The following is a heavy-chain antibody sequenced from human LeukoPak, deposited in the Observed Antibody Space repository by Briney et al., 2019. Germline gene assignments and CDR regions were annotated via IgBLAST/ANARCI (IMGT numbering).Heavy chain of an antibody. CDR3: ARGDCTTTSCYLFDY. Sequence: TPGGSLRLSCAASGFTFSSYSMSWVRQAPGKGLDWVSSISSSSSTIYYADSVKGRFTTSRDNAKNSLYLQMNSLRAEDTALYYCARGDCTTTSCYLFDYWGQGTLVTVSS. CDR1: GFTFSSYS. V-gene: IGHV3-21*01. CDR2: ISSSSSTI. D-gene: IGHD2-2*01. J-gene: IGHJ4*02.